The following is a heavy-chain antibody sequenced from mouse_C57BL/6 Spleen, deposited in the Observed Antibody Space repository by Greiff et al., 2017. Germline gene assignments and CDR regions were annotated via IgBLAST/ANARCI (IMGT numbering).Heavy chain of an antibody. V-gene: IGHV1-19*01. CDR1: GYTFTDYY. D-gene: IGHD3-3*01. J-gene: IGHJ2*01. CDR3: ARRGDPYYFDY. CDR2: INPYNGGT. Sequence: EVQLQQSGPVLVKPGASVKMSCKASGYTFTDYYMNWVKQSHGKSLEWIGVINPYNGGTSYNQKFKGKATLTVDKSSSTAYMELNSLTSEDSAVYYCARRGDPYYFDYWGQGTTRTVSS.